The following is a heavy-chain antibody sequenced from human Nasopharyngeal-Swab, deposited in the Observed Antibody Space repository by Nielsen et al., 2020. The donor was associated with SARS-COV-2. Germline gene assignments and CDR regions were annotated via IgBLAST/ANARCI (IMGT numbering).Heavy chain of an antibody. CDR1: GFTFSSYA. Sequence: GGSLRLSWAASGFTFSSYAMSWVRQAPGRGLEWVSAISGSGGSTYYADSVKGRFTISRDNSKNTLYLQMNSLRAEDTAVYYCARGSGSYKEILFDYWGQGTLVTVSS. D-gene: IGHD1-26*01. J-gene: IGHJ4*02. CDR2: ISGSGGST. V-gene: IGHV3-23*01. CDR3: ARGSGSYKEILFDY.